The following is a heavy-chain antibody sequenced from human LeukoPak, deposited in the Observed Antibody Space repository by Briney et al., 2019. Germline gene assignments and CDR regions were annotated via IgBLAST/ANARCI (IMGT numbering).Heavy chain of an antibody. Sequence: ASVKFSCKASGYTFTGNFFHWVRQPPGQGLEWMGWINSDSGGTNYARKFQGRVTMTRDTSISTAYMELSSLRSDDTAVFYCARGNIATRRGENWFDPWGQGTLVTVSS. V-gene: IGHV1-2*02. CDR2: INSDSGGT. CDR3: ARGNIATRRGENWFDP. D-gene: IGHD6-6*01. CDR1: GYTFTGNF. J-gene: IGHJ5*02.